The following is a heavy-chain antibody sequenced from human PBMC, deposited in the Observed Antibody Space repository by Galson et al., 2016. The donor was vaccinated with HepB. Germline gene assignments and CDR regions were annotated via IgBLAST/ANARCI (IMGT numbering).Heavy chain of an antibody. CDR1: GYTVTTYA. J-gene: IGHJ3*02. D-gene: IGHD2-2*01. Sequence: SVKVSCKASGYTVTTYAMNWVRQAPGQGLEWMGWINTNTGKSTYAQGFTGRFVCSLDTSVSTAYLQISGLKAEDTALYYCARDMGYCSTTSCYVTAFDMWGQGTMITVSA. V-gene: IGHV7-4-1*02. CDR2: INTNTGKS. CDR3: ARDMGYCSTTSCYVTAFDM.